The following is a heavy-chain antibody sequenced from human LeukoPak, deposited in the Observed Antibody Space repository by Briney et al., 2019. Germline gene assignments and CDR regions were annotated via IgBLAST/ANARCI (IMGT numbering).Heavy chain of an antibody. D-gene: IGHD3-22*01. CDR2: ISGSGSST. V-gene: IGHV3-23*01. J-gene: IGHJ3*02. Sequence: PGGSLRLSCAASGFTFSSYAMSWVRQAPGKGLEWVSTISGSGSSTYYADSVKGRFTISRDNSKNTLYLQMNSLRAEDTAVYHCAKGRYYYDNSDAFEIWGPGTMVTVSS. CDR1: GFTFSSYA. CDR3: AKGRYYYDNSDAFEI.